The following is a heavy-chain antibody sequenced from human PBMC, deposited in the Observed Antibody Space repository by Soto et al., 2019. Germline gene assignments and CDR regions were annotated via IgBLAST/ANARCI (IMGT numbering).Heavy chain of an antibody. V-gene: IGHV4-30-4*01. CDR2: IYYSGST. Sequence: PSETLSLTCTVSGGSISSGDNYWSWIRQPTGKGLEWIGYIYYSGSTYYNPSLKSRVTISVDTSKNQFSLKLSSVTAADTAVYYCARGWRRMENWFDPWGQGTLVTVS. CDR1: GGSISSGDNY. J-gene: IGHJ5*02. D-gene: IGHD1-1*01. CDR3: ARGWRRMENWFDP.